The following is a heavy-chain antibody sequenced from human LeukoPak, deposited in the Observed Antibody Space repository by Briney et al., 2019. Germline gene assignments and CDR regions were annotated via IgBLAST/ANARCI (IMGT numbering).Heavy chain of an antibody. V-gene: IGHV3-21*01. CDR1: GFTFSSYS. CDR2: ISSSSSYI. CDR3: ARDHSGYYDSSGYQGPGAFDI. D-gene: IGHD3-22*01. Sequence: GGSLRLSCAASGFTFSSYSMNWVRQAPGKGLEWGSSISSSSSYIYYADSVKGRFTISRDNAKNSLYLQMNSLRAEDTAVYYCARDHSGYYDSSGYQGPGAFDIWGQGTMVTVSS. J-gene: IGHJ3*02.